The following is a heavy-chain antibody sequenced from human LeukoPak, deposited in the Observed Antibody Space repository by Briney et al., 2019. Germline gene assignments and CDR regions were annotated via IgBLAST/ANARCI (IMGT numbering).Heavy chain of an antibody. V-gene: IGHV7-4-1*02. CDR3: ARGGHYDFWSGYYQIFDY. CDR2: INTNTGNP. Sequence: ASVKVSCKASGYTFTSYAMNWVRQAPGQGLEWMGWINTNTGNPTYAQGFTGRFVFSLDTSVSTAYLQISSLKAEDTAVYYCARGGHYDFWSGYYQIFDYWGQGTLVTVSS. D-gene: IGHD3-3*01. CDR1: GYTFTSYA. J-gene: IGHJ4*02.